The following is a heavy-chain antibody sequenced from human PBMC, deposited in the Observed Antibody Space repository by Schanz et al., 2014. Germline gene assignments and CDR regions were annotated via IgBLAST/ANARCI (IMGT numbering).Heavy chain of an antibody. J-gene: IGHJ3*02. V-gene: IGHV3-23*04. CDR2: ISDSGDTA. D-gene: IGHD3-10*01. Sequence: VQVVQSGGGLVKPGGSLRLSCAASGFTFTNYAMSWVRQAPGKGLEWVSLISDSGDTAYYADSVKGRFTISRDNSKNTLYLQMNSLRAEDTAVYYCAKGRFGELSAFDIWGQGTMVTVSS. CDR3: AKGRFGELSAFDI. CDR1: GFTFTNYA.